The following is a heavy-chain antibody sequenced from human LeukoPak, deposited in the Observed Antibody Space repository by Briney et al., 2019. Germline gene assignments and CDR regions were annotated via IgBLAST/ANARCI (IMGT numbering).Heavy chain of an antibody. Sequence: GASVTVSCKASGYTFTSNYIHWVRQAPLHGLEWMGMIYPRDGSTSYAQKFQGRVTVTRDTSTSTVHMELSGLRSEDTAVYYCARDQEGFDYWGQGTLVTVSS. CDR2: IYPRDGST. CDR1: GYTFTSNY. V-gene: IGHV1-46*01. CDR3: ARDQEGFDY. J-gene: IGHJ4*02.